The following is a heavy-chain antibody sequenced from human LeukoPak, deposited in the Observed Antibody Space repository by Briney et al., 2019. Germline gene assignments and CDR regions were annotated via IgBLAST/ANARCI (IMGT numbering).Heavy chain of an antibody. J-gene: IGHJ4*02. CDR2: ISISGTKT. D-gene: IGHD5-12*01. CDR3: ARDEVDSEFDY. V-gene: IGHV3-23*01. Sequence: GGSLRLSCAASEFDFSTHAMTWVRQAPGKGLEWVSAISISGTKTYYADSVKGRFTISRDNSKNTLYLQMNSLRAEDTAVYYCARDEVDSEFDYWGQGTLVTVSS. CDR1: EFDFSTHA.